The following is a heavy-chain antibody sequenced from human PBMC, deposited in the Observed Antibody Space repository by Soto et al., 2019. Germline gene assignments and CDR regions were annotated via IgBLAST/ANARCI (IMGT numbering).Heavy chain of an antibody. D-gene: IGHD3-3*01. CDR2: TYYRSKWYN. Sequence: PSQTLSLTCAISRDSVSSNSAAWNWIRQSPSRSLEWVGRTYYRSKWYNDYAVSVKSRITINPETSKNQFSLQLKSVTPEDTSVYYCERDRGTIFGVVIYYYYYDMDVWGKVTTVTVSS. CDR3: ERDRGTIFGVVIYYYYYDMDV. V-gene: IGHV6-1*01. CDR1: RDSVSSNSAA. J-gene: IGHJ6*04.